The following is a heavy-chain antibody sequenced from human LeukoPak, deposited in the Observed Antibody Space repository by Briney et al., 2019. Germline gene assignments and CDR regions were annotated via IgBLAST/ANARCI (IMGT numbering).Heavy chain of an antibody. CDR2: ISYDGSNK. CDR3: ARDETTVTPLGDAFDI. J-gene: IGHJ3*02. V-gene: IGHV3-30-3*01. CDR1: GFTFSSYA. Sequence: GGSLRLSCAASGFTFSSYAMHWVRQAPGKGLEWVAVISYDGSNKYYADSVKGRFTISRDNSKNTLYLQMNSLRAEDTAVYYCARDETTVTPLGDAFDIWGQGTMVTVSS. D-gene: IGHD4-17*01.